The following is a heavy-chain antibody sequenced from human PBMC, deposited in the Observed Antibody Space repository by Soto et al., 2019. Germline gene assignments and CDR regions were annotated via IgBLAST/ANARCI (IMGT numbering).Heavy chain of an antibody. D-gene: IGHD4-17*01. CDR1: GGSMSKFY. Sequence: SETLSLTCSVSGGSMSKFYWSWIRKTAGKGLEWMGRVYATGTSDYNPSLRSRIAMSVDISKKTFSLRLRSVTAADTGVYYCVRDGSKTLRDCFDPWGQGILVTVSS. CDR3: VRDGSKTLRDCFDP. J-gene: IGHJ5*02. CDR2: VYATGTS. V-gene: IGHV4-4*07.